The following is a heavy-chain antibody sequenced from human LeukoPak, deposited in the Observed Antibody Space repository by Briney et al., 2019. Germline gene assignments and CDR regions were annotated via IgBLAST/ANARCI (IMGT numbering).Heavy chain of an antibody. J-gene: IGHJ3*02. Sequence: ASVTVSCKASGYTFTSYAMNWARQAPGQGLEWMGWINTNTGNPTYAQGFTGRFVFSLDTSVSTAYLQISSLKAEDTAVYYCARVGQWPDPDAFDIWGQGTMVTVSS. D-gene: IGHD6-19*01. CDR3: ARVGQWPDPDAFDI. CDR2: INTNTGNP. V-gene: IGHV7-4-1*02. CDR1: GYTFTSYA.